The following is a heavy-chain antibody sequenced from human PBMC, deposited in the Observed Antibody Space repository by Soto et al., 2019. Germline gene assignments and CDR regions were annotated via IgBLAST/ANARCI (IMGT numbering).Heavy chain of an antibody. CDR1: GFVFIDYY. CDR3: ARRLTGRTTGDWFDP. Sequence: PGGSLRLSCAASGFVFIDYYMTWIRQAPGKALEWVSDISSGGAVSNFADSVRGRFTISRDNTNNSLYLQMNNLRAEDTAIYYCARRLTGRTTGDWFDPWGQGTLVTVSS. D-gene: IGHD1-1*01. V-gene: IGHV3-11*01. J-gene: IGHJ5*02. CDR2: ISSGGAVS.